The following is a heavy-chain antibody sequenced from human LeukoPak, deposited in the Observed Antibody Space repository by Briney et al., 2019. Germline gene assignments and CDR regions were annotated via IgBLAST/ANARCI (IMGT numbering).Heavy chain of an antibody. V-gene: IGHV3-21*01. D-gene: IGHD3-16*01. J-gene: IGHJ6*03. CDR3: ARVYLPTSYYHYYYMDV. CDR2: ISSSSSYI. CDR1: GFTFSSYW. Sequence: AGGSLRLSCAASGFTFSSYWMNWVRQAPGKGLEWVSSISSSSSYIYYADSVKGRFTISRDNAKNSLYLQMNSLRAEDTAVYYCARVYLPTSYYHYYYMDVWGKGTTVTVSS.